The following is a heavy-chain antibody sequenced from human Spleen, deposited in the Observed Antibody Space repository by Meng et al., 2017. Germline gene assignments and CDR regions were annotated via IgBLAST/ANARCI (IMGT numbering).Heavy chain of an antibody. J-gene: IGHJ6*02. CDR2: ISGSGGST. CDR1: GFTFSSYA. Sequence: GESLKISCAASGFTFSSYAMSWVRQAPGKGLEWVSAISGSGGSTYYADSVKGQFTISRDNSKNTLYLQMNSLRAEDTAVYYCARSYDILTGYFFQYYYYYGMDVWGQGTTVTVSS. D-gene: IGHD3-9*01. CDR3: ARSYDILTGYFFQYYYYYGMDV. V-gene: IGHV3-23*01.